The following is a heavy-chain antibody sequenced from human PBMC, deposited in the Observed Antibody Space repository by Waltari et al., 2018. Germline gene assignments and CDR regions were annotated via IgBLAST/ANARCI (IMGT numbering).Heavy chain of an antibody. CDR1: GGSISSSSYY. CDR2: IYYSGST. CDR3: ARPHPTTVTTLGAFDI. D-gene: IGHD4-17*01. J-gene: IGHJ3*02. V-gene: IGHV4-39*07. Sequence: QLQLQESGPGLVKPSETLSLTCPVSGGSISSSSYYWGWIRQPPGKGLEWIGSIYYSGSTYYNPSLKSRVTISVDTSKNQFSLKLSSVTAADTAVYCCARPHPTTVTTLGAFDIWGQGTMVTVSS.